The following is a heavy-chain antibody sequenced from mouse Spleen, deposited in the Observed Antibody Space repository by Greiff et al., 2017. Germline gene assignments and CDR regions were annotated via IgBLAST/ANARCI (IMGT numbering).Heavy chain of an antibody. CDR2: IWGGGST. CDR1: GFSLTSYG. Sequence: VQLQQSGPGLVAPSQSLSITCTVSGFSLTSYGVDWVRQSPGKGLEWLGVIWGGGSTNYNSALKSRLSISKDNSKSQVFLKMNSLQTDDTAMYYCASGPIYYDYDGYAMDYWGQGTSVTVSS. CDR3: ASGPIYYDYDGYAMDY. V-gene: IGHV2-6*01. D-gene: IGHD2-4*01. J-gene: IGHJ4*01.